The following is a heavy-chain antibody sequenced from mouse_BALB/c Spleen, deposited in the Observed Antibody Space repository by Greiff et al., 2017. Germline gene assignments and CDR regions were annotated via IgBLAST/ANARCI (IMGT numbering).Heavy chain of an antibody. CDR2: INPSNGGT. CDR3: TRRHRYDYAMDY. CDR1: GYTFTSYY. Sequence: QVQLQQSGAELVKPGASVKLSCKASGYTFTSYYMYWVKQRPGQGLEWIGEINPSNGGTNFNEKFKSKATLTVDKSSSTAYMQLSSLTSEDSAVYYCTRRHRYDYAMDYWGQGTSVTVAS. V-gene: IGHV1S81*02. D-gene: IGHD2-14*01. J-gene: IGHJ4*01.